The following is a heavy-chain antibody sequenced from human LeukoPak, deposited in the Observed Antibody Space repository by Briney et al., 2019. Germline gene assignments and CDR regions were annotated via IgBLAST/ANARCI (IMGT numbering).Heavy chain of an antibody. D-gene: IGHD3-22*01. J-gene: IGHJ4*02. Sequence: PGGSLRLSCVASGFNLGDYYMNWFRQAPGKGLEWLSFISSSGHNILYTDSVKGRFTVSRDNAKKTVFLQMNSLRAEDTAVYYCARDLFSFYYDSSGYCDYWAPGTRVTVSS. V-gene: IGHV3-11*01. CDR3: ARDLFSFYYDSSGYCDY. CDR1: GFNLGDYY. CDR2: ISSSGHNI.